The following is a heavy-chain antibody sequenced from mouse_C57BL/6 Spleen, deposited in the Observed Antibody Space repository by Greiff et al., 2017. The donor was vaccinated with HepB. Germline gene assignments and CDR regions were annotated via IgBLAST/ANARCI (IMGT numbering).Heavy chain of an antibody. J-gene: IGHJ3*01. CDR2: IDPEDGET. CDR1: GFNIKDYY. V-gene: IGHV14-2*01. D-gene: IGHD4-1*01. CDR3: ARSRTGTDWFAY. Sequence: VQLQQSGAELVKPGASVKLSCTASGFNIKDYYMHWVKQRTEQGLEWIGRIDPEDGETKYAPKFQGKATITADTSSNTAYLQLRSLTSEDTAVYYCARSRTGTDWFAYWGQGTLVTVSA.